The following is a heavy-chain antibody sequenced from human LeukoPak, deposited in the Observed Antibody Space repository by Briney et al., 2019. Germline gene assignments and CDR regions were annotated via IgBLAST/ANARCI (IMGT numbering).Heavy chain of an antibody. CDR2: INHSGST. CDR3: ASTYPEITMVRGVGY. CDR1: GGSFSGYY. D-gene: IGHD3-10*01. J-gene: IGHJ4*02. Sequence: SETLSLTCAVYGGSFSGYYWSWIRQPPGKGLEWIGEINHSGSTNYTPSLKSRVTISVDTSKNQFSLKLSSVTAADTAVYYCASTYPEITMVRGVGYWGQGTLVTVSS. V-gene: IGHV4-34*01.